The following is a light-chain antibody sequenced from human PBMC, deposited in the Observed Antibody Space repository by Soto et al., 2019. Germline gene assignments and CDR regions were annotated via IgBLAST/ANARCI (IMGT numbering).Light chain of an antibody. CDR1: QSVSSSY. CDR3: QQYGSSVRT. V-gene: IGKV3-20*01. Sequence: EIVLTQSRGTLSLSPGERATLSCRASQSVSSSYLAWYQQKPGQAPRLLIYGASSRATGIPDRFSGSGSGTDFPLTISRLEPEDFAVYYCQQYGSSVRTFGQGTKVEIK. J-gene: IGKJ1*01. CDR2: GAS.